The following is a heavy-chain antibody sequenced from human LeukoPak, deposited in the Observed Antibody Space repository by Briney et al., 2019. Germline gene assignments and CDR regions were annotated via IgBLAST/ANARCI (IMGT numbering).Heavy chain of an antibody. CDR2: IIPIFGTA. Sequence: SVKVSCKASGGTFSSYAISWVRQAPGQGLEWMGGIIPIFGTANYAQKFQGRVTITTDESTSTAYMELSSLRSEDTAVYYCARDPSRGSGWQAHYWGQGNLVTVSS. CDR3: ARDPSRGSGWQAHY. V-gene: IGHV1-69*05. J-gene: IGHJ4*02. CDR1: GGTFSSYA. D-gene: IGHD6-19*01.